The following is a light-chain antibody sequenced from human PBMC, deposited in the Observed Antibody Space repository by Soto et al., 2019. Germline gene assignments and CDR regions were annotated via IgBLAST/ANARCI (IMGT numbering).Light chain of an antibody. J-gene: IGKJ1*01. Sequence: ETVLTQSPGTLSLSPGERATLSCRASQTIRSNDLAWYRQTPGQAPRLLIYGESNRATGIADRFSGSGSGTDFTLIVSRREPEDFALYYCQQYGSSPWTFGQGTKVEIK. V-gene: IGKV3-20*01. CDR3: QQYGSSPWT. CDR1: QTIRSND. CDR2: GES.